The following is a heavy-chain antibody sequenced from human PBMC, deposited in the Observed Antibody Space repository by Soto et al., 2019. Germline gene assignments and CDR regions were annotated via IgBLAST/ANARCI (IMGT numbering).Heavy chain of an antibody. CDR1: GGTFSSYA. J-gene: IGHJ6*02. CDR3: ARGDTIFGVVIIGSYYYSGMDV. Sequence: SVKVSCKASGGTFSSYAISWVRQAPGQGLEWMGGIIPIFGTANYAQKFQGRVTITADESTSTAYMELSSLRSEDTAVYYCARGDTIFGVVIIGSYYYSGMDVWGQGTTVTVSS. CDR2: IIPIFGTA. D-gene: IGHD3-3*01. V-gene: IGHV1-69*13.